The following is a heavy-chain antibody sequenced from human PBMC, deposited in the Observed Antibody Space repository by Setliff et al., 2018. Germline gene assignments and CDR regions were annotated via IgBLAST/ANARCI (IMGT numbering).Heavy chain of an antibody. Sequence: PSETLSLTCTVSGGSISSSSFYWGWIRQPPGKGLEWIGSIYYSGSTFYNLFLESRVTISVDTSKNQFSLKLSSVTAADTAVYYCARDFISGQQWLIPRRYFDLWGRGTLVTVSS. V-gene: IGHV4-39*07. D-gene: IGHD6-19*01. CDR1: GGSISSSSFY. CDR2: IYYSGST. J-gene: IGHJ2*01. CDR3: ARDFISGQQWLIPRRYFDL.